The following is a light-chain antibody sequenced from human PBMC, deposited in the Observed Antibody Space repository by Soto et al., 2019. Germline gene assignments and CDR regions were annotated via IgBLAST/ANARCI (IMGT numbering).Light chain of an antibody. CDR1: QSIRGY. CDR2: TAS. CDR3: QQGYTTPIT. V-gene: IGKV1-39*01. Sequence: DIQMTQSPSSLSASVGDRVTITFGASQSIRGYLNWYQQKPGKAPKPLIYTASTLHSGVPSRFSGSASATDFTLTISSLQPDDFGTYYCQQGYTTPITFGQGTRLEIK. J-gene: IGKJ5*01.